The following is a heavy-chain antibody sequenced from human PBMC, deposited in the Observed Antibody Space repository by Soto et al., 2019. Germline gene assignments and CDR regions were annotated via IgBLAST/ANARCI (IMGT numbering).Heavy chain of an antibody. Sequence: GSLRLSCAASGFTFSSYGMHWVRQAPGKGLEWVAVISYDGSNKYYADSVKGRFTISRDNSKNTLYLQMNSLRAEDTAVYYCAKDPGRYYSNPGAPDDYWGQGTLVTVSS. J-gene: IGHJ4*02. CDR1: GFTFSSYG. CDR3: AKDPGRYYSNPGAPDDY. V-gene: IGHV3-30*18. D-gene: IGHD3-10*01. CDR2: ISYDGSNK.